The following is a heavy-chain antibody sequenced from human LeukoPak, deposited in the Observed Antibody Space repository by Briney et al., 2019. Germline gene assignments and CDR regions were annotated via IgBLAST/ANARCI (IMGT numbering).Heavy chain of an antibody. CDR2: IRSKTNTYAT. D-gene: IGHD6-6*01. CDR3: TRVESSSPPL. CDR1: GFSFSGSA. Sequence: GGSLRLPCATSGFSFSGSAMHWVRQASGKGLEWLGRIRSKTNTYATSYAASLKGSFVISRNNSEHTTYMQMNSLETEDTAVYYCTRVESSSPPLWGQGTLVTVFS. J-gene: IGHJ1*01. V-gene: IGHV3-73*01.